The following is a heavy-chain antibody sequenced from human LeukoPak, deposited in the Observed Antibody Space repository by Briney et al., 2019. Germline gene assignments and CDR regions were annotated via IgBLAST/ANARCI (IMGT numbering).Heavy chain of an antibody. V-gene: IGHV3-74*01. CDR2: INTDGSTT. CDR1: GFTFSSHW. D-gene: IGHD6-13*01. Sequence: GGPLRLSCATAGFTFSSHWMHWVRQGPGKGLVWVSRINTDGSTTSYADSVKGRFTISRDNAKNTLYLQMNSLRAEDTAVYYCARVIIAATGIDYWGQGTLVTVSS. CDR3: ARVIIAATGIDY. J-gene: IGHJ4*02.